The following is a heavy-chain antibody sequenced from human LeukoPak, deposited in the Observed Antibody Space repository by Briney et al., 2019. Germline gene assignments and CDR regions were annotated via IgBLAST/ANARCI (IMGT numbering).Heavy chain of an antibody. CDR2: IYYSGST. V-gene: IGHV4-59*02. D-gene: IGHD6-13*01. CDR1: GASVSNYH. Sequence: SETLSLTCTVSGASVSNYHWSWIRQPPGKGLEWIGYIYYSGSTNYNPSLKSRATISVDTSKNQFSLKLSSVTAADTAVYYCARNLGGSSWVFDYWGQGTLVTVSS. J-gene: IGHJ4*02. CDR3: ARNLGGSSWVFDY.